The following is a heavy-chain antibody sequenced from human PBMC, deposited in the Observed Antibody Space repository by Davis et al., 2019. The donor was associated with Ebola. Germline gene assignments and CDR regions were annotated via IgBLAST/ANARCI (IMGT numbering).Heavy chain of an antibody. V-gene: IGHV1-18*01. Sequence: ASVKVSCKASGYTFTSYGISWVRQAPGQGLEWMGWISAYNGNTNYAQKLQGRVTMTEDTSTDTAYMELSSLRSEDTAVYYCATDSIAARPLDYWGQGTLVTVSS. J-gene: IGHJ4*02. CDR2: ISAYNGNT. CDR1: GYTFTSYG. CDR3: ATDSIAARPLDY. D-gene: IGHD6-6*01.